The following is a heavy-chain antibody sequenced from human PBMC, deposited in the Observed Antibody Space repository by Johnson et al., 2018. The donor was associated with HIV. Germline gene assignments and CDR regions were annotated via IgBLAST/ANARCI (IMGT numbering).Heavy chain of an antibody. CDR3: ATELVGTEHDAFDI. J-gene: IGHJ3*02. Sequence: QVQLVESGGGVVQPGRSLRLSCAASGFTFSSYGMHWVRQAPGKGLEWVAVISYDGSNTYYADSVKGRFTISRDNSKNTLYLQMNSLRAEDTAVYYCATELVGTEHDAFDIWGQGTMVTVSS. V-gene: IGHV3-30*03. CDR1: GFTFSSYG. CDR2: ISYDGSNT. D-gene: IGHD1-26*01.